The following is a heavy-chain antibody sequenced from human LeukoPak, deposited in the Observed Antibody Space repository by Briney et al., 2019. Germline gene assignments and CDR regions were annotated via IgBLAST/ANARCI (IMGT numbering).Heavy chain of an antibody. J-gene: IGHJ3*02. Sequence: PSETLSLTCTVYGGSISSYYWSWIRQPAGKGLEWIGRIYTSGSTNYNTSLQSRATMSVDTSKNQSSLKLSSVTAADTAVYYCARDFMTDAFDIWGQGTMVAVSS. D-gene: IGHD3-16*01. V-gene: IGHV4-4*07. CDR2: IYTSGST. CDR1: GGSISSYY. CDR3: ARDFMTDAFDI.